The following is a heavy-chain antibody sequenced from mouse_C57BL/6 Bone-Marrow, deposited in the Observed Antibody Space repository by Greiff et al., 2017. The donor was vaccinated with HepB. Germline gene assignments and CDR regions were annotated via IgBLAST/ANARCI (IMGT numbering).Heavy chain of an antibody. D-gene: IGHD4-1*01. CDR2: IDPSDSYT. V-gene: IGHV1-50*01. CDR3: ARGGTGTGYFDV. CDR1: GYTFTSYW. J-gene: IGHJ1*03. Sequence: VQLQQPGAELVKPGASVKLSCKASGYTFTSYWMQWVKQRPGQGLEWIGEIDPSDSYTNYNQKFKGKATLTVDTSSSTAYMQLSSLTSEDSAVYYCARGGTGTGYFDVWGTGTTVTVSS.